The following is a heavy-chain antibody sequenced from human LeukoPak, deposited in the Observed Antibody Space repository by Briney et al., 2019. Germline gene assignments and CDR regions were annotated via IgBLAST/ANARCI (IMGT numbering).Heavy chain of an antibody. CDR3: AKEPGRYSASSAEYSQH. V-gene: IGHV3-23*01. CDR1: GFTFSSYA. Sequence: GGSLRLSCAASGFTFSSYAMSWVRHAPGERLEWVSAIIGSGGRTYYADSVKGRFTISRDNSKNTLYLQMNSLRAEGPAVYYCAKEPGRYSASSAEYSQHWGEGTLVTVSS. CDR2: IIGSGGRT. D-gene: IGHD1-26*01. J-gene: IGHJ1*01.